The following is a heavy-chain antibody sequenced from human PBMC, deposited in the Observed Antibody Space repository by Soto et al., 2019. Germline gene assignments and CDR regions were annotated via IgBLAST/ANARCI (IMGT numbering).Heavy chain of an antibody. J-gene: IGHJ6*02. CDR1: GFTFSSYA. CDR3: AREDCSGGSCYSVQPYYYYYGMDV. V-gene: IGHV3-30-3*01. Sequence: GGSLRLSCAASGFTFSSYAMHWVRQAPGKGLEWVAVISYGGSNKYYADSVKGRFTISRDNSKNTLYLQMNSLRAEDTAVYYCAREDCSGGSCYSVQPYYYYYGMDVWGQGTTVTVSS. CDR2: ISYGGSNK. D-gene: IGHD2-15*01.